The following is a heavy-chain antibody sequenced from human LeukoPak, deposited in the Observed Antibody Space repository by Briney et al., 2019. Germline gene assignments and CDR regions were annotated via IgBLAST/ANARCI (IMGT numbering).Heavy chain of an antibody. CDR3: ARGADGSGHYYYYYYMDV. V-gene: IGHV1-8*01. Sequence: GASVTVSCKASGYTFTSYDINWVRQAPGQGLEWMGWMNPNSGNTGYAQKFQGRVTMTRNTSISTAHMELSSLRSEDTAVYYCARGADGSGHYYYYYYMDVWGKGTTVTISS. CDR2: MNPNSGNT. J-gene: IGHJ6*03. D-gene: IGHD3-22*01. CDR1: GYTFTSYD.